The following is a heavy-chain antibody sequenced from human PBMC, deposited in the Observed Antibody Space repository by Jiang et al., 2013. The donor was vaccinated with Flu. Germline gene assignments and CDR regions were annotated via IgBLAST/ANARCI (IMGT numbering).Heavy chain of an antibody. D-gene: IGHD2-2*03. Sequence: SWIRQPPGKGLEWIGEINHSGSTNYNPSLKSRVTISVDTSKNQFSLKLSSVTAADTAVYYCARGRLYLGIVVVPAAKKYNWFDPWGQGTLVTVSS. CDR2: INHSGST. J-gene: IGHJ5*02. V-gene: IGHV4-34*01. CDR3: ARGRLYLGIVVVPAAKKYNWFDP.